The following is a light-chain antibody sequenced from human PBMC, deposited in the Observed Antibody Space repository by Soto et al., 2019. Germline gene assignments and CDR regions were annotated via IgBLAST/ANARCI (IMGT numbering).Light chain of an antibody. V-gene: IGKV1-5*01. CDR1: QSISSW. Sequence: DIQMTQSPSTLSASVGDRVTITCRASQSISSWLAWYQQIPGKAPKLLIYDASSLESGVPSRFSGSGSGTEFTLTISSLQPDDFATYYCQQYASYWTFGQGTKVEVK. CDR3: QQYASYWT. J-gene: IGKJ1*01. CDR2: DAS.